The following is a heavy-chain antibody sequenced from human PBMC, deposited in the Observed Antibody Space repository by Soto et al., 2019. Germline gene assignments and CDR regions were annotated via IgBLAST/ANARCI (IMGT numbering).Heavy chain of an antibody. V-gene: IGHV4-30-2*06. CDR3: VRESVASGPNYFDT. J-gene: IGHJ5*02. Sequence: SETLSLTCSVSGGTITSGRSSCNWIRQSPGKGLEWIAYIYHSVSTYYNPSLKSRVTISVDRSENQLSLKLTSVTVADTAVYYCVRESVASGPNYFDTWGPGTLVTASS. CDR2: IYHSVST. CDR1: GGTITSGRSS. D-gene: IGHD6-6*01.